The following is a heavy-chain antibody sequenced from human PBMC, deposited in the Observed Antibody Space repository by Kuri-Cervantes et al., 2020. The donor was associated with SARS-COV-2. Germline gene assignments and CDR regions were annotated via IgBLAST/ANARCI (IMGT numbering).Heavy chain of an antibody. Sequence: SETLSLPCAVYGGSLSGYYCSWSRQPRGRGLEWFGDMNYSGSTNYNTSLKSRVTISVDTSKNKFSLKLSSVTAADTAVYYCARHPPGYYDSSGYYDYWGQGTLVTVSS. CDR3: ARHPPGYYDSSGYYDY. J-gene: IGHJ4*02. V-gene: IGHV4-34*01. CDR2: MNYSGST. D-gene: IGHD3-22*01. CDR1: GGSLSGYY.